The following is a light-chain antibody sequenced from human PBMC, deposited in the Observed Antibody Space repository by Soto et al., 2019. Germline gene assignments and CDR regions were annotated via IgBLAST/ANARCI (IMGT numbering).Light chain of an antibody. Sequence: IPMTQSPFSRAVATRAPTSSSCSSSQSLLHSNGYNYLDWYLQKPGQSPQLLIYLGSNRATGVPDRFSGSGSGTDFTLKISRVEAEDVGVYYCMQALQTSITFGQGTKVDIK. J-gene: IGKJ1*01. CDR3: MQALQTSIT. CDR1: QSLLHSNGYNY. CDR2: LGS. V-gene: IGKV2-28*01.